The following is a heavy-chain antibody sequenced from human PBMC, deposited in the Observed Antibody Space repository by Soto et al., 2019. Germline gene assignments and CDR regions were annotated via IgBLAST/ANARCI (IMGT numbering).Heavy chain of an antibody. CDR3: ARDRPPRGYSYGSHFDY. V-gene: IGHV1-18*01. J-gene: IGHJ4*02. CDR2: ISAYNGNT. D-gene: IGHD5-18*01. CDR1: GYTFTSYG. Sequence: ASVKVSCKASGYTFTSYGISWVRQAPGQGLEWMGWISAYNGNTNYAQKLQGRVTMTTDTSTSTAYMELRSLRSDDTAVYYCARDRPPRGYSYGSHFDYWGQGTQVTVSS.